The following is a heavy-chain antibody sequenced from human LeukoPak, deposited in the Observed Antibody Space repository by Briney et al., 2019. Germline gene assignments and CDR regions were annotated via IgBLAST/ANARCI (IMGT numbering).Heavy chain of an antibody. CDR3: ARIFWSGYSYDAFDI. CDR1: GFTFSSYW. D-gene: IGHD3-3*01. J-gene: IGHJ3*02. CDR2: INSDGSST. V-gene: IGHV3-74*01. Sequence: GGSLRLSCAASGFTFSSYWMHWVRHAPGKGLVWVSRINSDGSSTNYADFVKGRFTISRDNAKNTLYLQMNSLRAEDTAVYYCARIFWSGYSYDAFDIWGQGTMVTVSS.